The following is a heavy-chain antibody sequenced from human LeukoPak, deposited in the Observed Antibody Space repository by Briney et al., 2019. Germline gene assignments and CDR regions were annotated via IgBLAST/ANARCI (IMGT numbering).Heavy chain of an antibody. CDR2: INPSGGST. Sequence: ASVKVSCKASGYTFTSYYMHWVRQAPGQGLEWMGIINPSGGSTSYAQKFQGRVTMTRDTSKNQFSLKLSSVTAADTAVYYCARHEVTMVRGAQDWFDPWGQGTLVTVSS. CDR1: GYTFTSYY. D-gene: IGHD3-10*01. J-gene: IGHJ5*02. V-gene: IGHV1-46*01. CDR3: ARHEVTMVRGAQDWFDP.